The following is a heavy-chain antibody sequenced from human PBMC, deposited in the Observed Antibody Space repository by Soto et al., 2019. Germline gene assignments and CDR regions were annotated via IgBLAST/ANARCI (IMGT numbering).Heavy chain of an antibody. CDR1: GGSISNYY. D-gene: IGHD3-9*01. J-gene: IGHJ5*02. CDR2: IYYSGST. V-gene: IGHV4-59*08. Sequence: SETLSLTCTVSGGSISNYYWSWIRQPPGKGLEWIGYIYYSGSTNYNPSLKSRVTISVDTSKNQFSLKLSSVTAADTAVYYCARHLYYDILAPVDPWGQGTLVTVSS. CDR3: ARHLYYDILAPVDP.